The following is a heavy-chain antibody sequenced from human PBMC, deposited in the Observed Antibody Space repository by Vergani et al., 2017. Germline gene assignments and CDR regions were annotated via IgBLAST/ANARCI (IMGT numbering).Heavy chain of an antibody. Sequence: QVQLVESGGGLVKPGGSLRLSCAASGFTFSSYGMHWVRQAPGKGLEWVAVIWYDGSNKYYADSVKGRFTISRDNSKNTLYLQMNSLRAEDTAVYYCARAGFFDYVWVDYWGQGTLVTVSS. CDR3: ARAGFFDYVWVDY. D-gene: IGHD3-16*01. CDR2: IWYDGSNK. J-gene: IGHJ4*02. V-gene: IGHV3-33*08. CDR1: GFTFSSYG.